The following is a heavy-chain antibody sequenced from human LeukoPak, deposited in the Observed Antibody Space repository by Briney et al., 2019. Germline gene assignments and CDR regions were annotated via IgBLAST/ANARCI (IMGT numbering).Heavy chain of an antibody. Sequence: PSETLSLTCAVYGGYFSGDYWSWLRQPPGKGLEWIGEINHSGSTNYNPSLKSRVTISVDTSKNQFSLKLSSVTAADTAVYYCARVYDSSGYYLDYWGQGTLVTVSS. CDR3: ARVYDSSGYYLDY. CDR1: GGYFSGDY. CDR2: INHSGST. V-gene: IGHV4-34*01. D-gene: IGHD3-22*01. J-gene: IGHJ4*02.